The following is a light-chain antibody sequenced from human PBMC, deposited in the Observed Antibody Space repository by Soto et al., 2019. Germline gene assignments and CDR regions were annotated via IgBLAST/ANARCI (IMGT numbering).Light chain of an antibody. CDR3: QQRSDWPPN. CDR1: QTISIY. V-gene: IGKV3-11*01. Sequence: EIVLTQSPATLSLSPGERATLSCRASQTISIYLAWYQQKPGQDPRLLIYDASNRNTGIPARCSGSASGTDXXLTXXRLEPEDFAXYYCQQRSDWPPNFGQGTRLEIK. CDR2: DAS. J-gene: IGKJ5*01.